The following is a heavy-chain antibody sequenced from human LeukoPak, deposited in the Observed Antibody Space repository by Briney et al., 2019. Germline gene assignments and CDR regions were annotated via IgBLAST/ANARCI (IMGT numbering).Heavy chain of an antibody. V-gene: IGHV1-58*01. CDR2: IVVGSGNT. CDR1: GFTFISSA. CDR3: ARGPPNWGYDY. Sequence: SVKVSCKASGFTFISSAVQWVRQARGQRLEWIGWIVVGSGNTNYAQKFQERVTITRDMSTSTAYMELSSLRSEDTAVYYCARGPPNWGYDYWGQGTLVTVSS. D-gene: IGHD7-27*01. J-gene: IGHJ4*02.